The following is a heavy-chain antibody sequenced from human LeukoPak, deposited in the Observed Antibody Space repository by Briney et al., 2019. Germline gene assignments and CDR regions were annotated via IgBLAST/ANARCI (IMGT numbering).Heavy chain of an antibody. CDR3: ARDQFDILTGSNWFDP. CDR1: GFTFSSYA. D-gene: IGHD3-9*01. V-gene: IGHV3-23*01. J-gene: IGHJ5*02. CDR2: ISSSGDST. Sequence: GGSLRLSCAASGFTFSSYAMSWVRQAPGKGLEWVSIISSSGDSTYYAASVKGRFTIYRDNSKNTLYLQMNSLRADDTAVYYCARDQFDILTGSNWFDPWGQGTLVTVSS.